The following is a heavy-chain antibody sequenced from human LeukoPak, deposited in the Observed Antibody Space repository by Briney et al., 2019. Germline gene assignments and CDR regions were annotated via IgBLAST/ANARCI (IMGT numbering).Heavy chain of an antibody. CDR3: ARQGYCSGDTCYSGAFDI. CDR2: VYYSGTT. J-gene: IGHJ3*02. V-gene: IGHV4-59*08. Sequence: SETLSLTCTVSGGSISTYYWHWIRQPPGKGLEWIGYVYYSGTTNYNPSLKSRFTISVDTSKNQFSLKLNSVTAADTAVYYCARQGYCSGDTCYSGAFDIWGQGTMVTVSS. CDR1: GGSISTYY. D-gene: IGHD2-15*01.